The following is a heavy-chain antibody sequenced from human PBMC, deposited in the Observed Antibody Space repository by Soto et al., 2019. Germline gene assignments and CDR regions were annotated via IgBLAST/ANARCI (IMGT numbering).Heavy chain of an antibody. Sequence: EVLLVESGGGLVQPGGSLRLSCAASGFTFSNYNMNWVRQAPGKGLEWVANIEQDESQKFYVDSVKGRFTISRDNAQNSLFLQMNRLRPEDTAVYFCARDPGEGYWGQGTLVTVSS. D-gene: IGHD3-10*01. V-gene: IGHV3-7*04. J-gene: IGHJ4*02. CDR1: GFTFSNYN. CDR2: IEQDESQK. CDR3: ARDPGEGY.